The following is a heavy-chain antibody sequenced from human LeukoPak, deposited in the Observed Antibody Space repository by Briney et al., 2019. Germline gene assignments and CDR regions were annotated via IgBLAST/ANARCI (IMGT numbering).Heavy chain of an antibody. CDR2: INPNSGGT. D-gene: IGHD2-2*01. CDR3: ARGGICSSTSCPTIYYMDV. Sequence: GASVKVSCKASGYTFTGYYMHWVRQAPGQGLEWMGRINPNSGGTNYAQKFQGRVTMTRDTSISTAYMELSRLRSDDTAVYYCARGGICSSTSCPTIYYMDVWGKGTTVTVPS. V-gene: IGHV1-2*06. J-gene: IGHJ6*03. CDR1: GYTFTGYY.